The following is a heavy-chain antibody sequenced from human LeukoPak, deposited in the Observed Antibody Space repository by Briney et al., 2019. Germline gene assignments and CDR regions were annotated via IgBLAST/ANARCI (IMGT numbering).Heavy chain of an antibody. CDR2: ISYDGSNK. J-gene: IGHJ4*02. V-gene: IGHV3-30*04. Sequence: AGGSLRLSCAASGFTFSSYAMHWVRQAPGKGLEWVAVISYDGSNKYYADSVKGRFTISRDNSKNTLYLQMNSLRAEDTAVYYCARDGYYYDSSGYYYWPDYWGQGTLVTVSS. CDR3: ARDGYYYDSSGYYYWPDY. CDR1: GFTFSSYA. D-gene: IGHD3-22*01.